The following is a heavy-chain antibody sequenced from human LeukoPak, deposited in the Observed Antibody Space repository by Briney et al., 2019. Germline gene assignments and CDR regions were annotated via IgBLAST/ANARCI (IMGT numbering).Heavy chain of an antibody. CDR2: INQDGSQK. V-gene: IGHV3-7*03. CDR1: GFTFSSYW. CDR3: ARDWFDGDYDRFDY. Sequence: GGSLRLPCAVSGFTFSSYWMSWFRQAPGKGLEWVANINQDGSQKFSVDSVKGRFTISRDNAKNSLSLQMNSLRVEDTAVYYCARDWFDGDYDRFDYWGQGTLVTVSS. D-gene: IGHD4-17*01. J-gene: IGHJ4*02.